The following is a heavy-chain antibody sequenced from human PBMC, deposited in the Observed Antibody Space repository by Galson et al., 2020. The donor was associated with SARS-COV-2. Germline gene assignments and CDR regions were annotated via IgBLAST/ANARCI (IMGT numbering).Heavy chain of an antibody. Sequence: PGGSLRLSCAASGFTFSSYAMSWVRQAPGKGLEWVSAISGSGGSTYYADSVKGRFTISRDNSKNTLYLQMNSLRAEDTAVYYCASTLAAYCGGDCSDAFDIWGQGTMVTVSS. CDR1: GFTFSSYA. D-gene: IGHD2-21*02. CDR2: ISGSGGST. J-gene: IGHJ3*02. CDR3: ASTLAAYCGGDCSDAFDI. V-gene: IGHV3-23*01.